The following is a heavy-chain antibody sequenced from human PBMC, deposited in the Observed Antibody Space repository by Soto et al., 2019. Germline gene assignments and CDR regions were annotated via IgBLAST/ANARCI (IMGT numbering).Heavy chain of an antibody. CDR3: AKRGTGTTVSYEY. CDR1: GFTFDDYA. Sequence: EVQLVESGGGLVQPGRSLRLSCAASGFTFDDYAMHWVRQAPGKGLEWVSGISWNSGSIGYADSVKGRFTISRDNAKNSLYLQMNSLRAEDTALYYCAKRGTGTTVSYEYWGQGTLVTVSS. D-gene: IGHD1-7*01. CDR2: ISWNSGSI. V-gene: IGHV3-9*01. J-gene: IGHJ4*02.